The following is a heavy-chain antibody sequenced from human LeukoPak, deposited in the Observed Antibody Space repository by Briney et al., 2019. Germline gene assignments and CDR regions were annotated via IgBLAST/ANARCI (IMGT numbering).Heavy chain of an antibody. D-gene: IGHD1-7*01. CDR3: ARVGRTTADYYYYGMDV. CDR1: GGSFSGYY. V-gene: IGHV4-34*01. J-gene: IGHJ6*02. CDR2: INHSGST. Sequence: SSETLSLTCAVYGGSFSGYYWSWIRLPPGKGLEWIGEINHSGSTNYNPSLKSRVTISVDTSKNQFSLKLSSVTAADTAVYYCARVGRTTADYYYYGMDVWGQGTTVTVSS.